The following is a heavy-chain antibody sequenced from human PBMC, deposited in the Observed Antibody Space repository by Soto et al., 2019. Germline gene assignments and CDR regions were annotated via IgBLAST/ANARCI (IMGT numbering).Heavy chain of an antibody. D-gene: IGHD3-3*01. J-gene: IGHJ5*02. Sequence: SETLSLTCTVSGGSVSSYSWTWVRQPPGKGLEWIGYVYYTGSTYYDPSLKGRLTISMDTSKNQLSLQLSSVTAADTAVYFCARAPLLWSGYYVRENPEWFDPWGQGTLVTVSS. V-gene: IGHV4-59*02. CDR1: GGSVSSYS. CDR2: VYYTGST. CDR3: ARAPLLWSGYYVRENPEWFDP.